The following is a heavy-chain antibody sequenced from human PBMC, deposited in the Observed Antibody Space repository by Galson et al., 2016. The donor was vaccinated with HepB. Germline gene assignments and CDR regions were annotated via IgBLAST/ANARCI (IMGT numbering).Heavy chain of an antibody. Sequence: QSGAEVKKPGESLKISCKGSGSRFTSYWIAWVRQMPGKGPEWMGIFHPADSDTIYSPSFEGQVTFSADKSINTAYLQWGSLKASDTAMYYCAKISSSPDIHTGGSVYYHFHGMDVWGQGTTVIVAS. D-gene: IGHD2-8*02. V-gene: IGHV5-51*01. CDR1: GSRFTSYW. J-gene: IGHJ6*02. CDR3: AKISSSPDIHTGGSVYYHFHGMDV. CDR2: FHPADSDT.